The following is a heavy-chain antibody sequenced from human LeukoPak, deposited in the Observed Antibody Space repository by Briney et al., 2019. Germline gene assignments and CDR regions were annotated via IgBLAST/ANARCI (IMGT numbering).Heavy chain of an antibody. V-gene: IGHV4-4*07. CDR3: ARERVLYNSSWYYFDY. CDR1: GGSISSYF. J-gene: IGHJ4*02. Sequence: PSETLSLTCTVSGGSISSYFWSCIRQPAGKGLEWIGRIYTSGSTNYNPSLKSRVTMSVDTSKNQFSLKLSSVTAADTAVYYCARERVLYNSSWYYFDYWGQGTLVTVSS. D-gene: IGHD6-13*01. CDR2: IYTSGST.